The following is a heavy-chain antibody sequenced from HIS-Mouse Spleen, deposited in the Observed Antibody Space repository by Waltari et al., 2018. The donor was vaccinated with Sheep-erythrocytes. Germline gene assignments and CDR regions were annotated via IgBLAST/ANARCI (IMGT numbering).Heavy chain of an antibody. CDR3: VRVKEDPGIIDY. CDR1: GFTVSSNY. V-gene: IGHV3-66*01. D-gene: IGHD3-10*01. CDR2: IYSGGST. J-gene: IGHJ4*02. Sequence: EVQLVESGGGLVQPGGSLRLSCAASGFTVSSNYMSWVSQAPGKGLEWVSVIYSGGSTYYADSVKGRFTISRDNSKNTLYLQMNSLRAEDTAVYYCVRVKEDPGIIDYWGQGTLVTVSS.